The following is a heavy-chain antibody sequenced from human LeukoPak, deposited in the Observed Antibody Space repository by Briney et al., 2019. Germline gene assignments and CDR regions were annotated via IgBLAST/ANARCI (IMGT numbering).Heavy chain of an antibody. CDR2: ISYDGSNK. J-gene: IGHJ6*03. CDR3: AKEGAVAGTQDYYYYYMDV. V-gene: IGHV3-30*04. CDR1: GFTFSSYA. D-gene: IGHD6-19*01. Sequence: GRSLRLSCAASGFTFSSYAMHWVRQAPGKGLEWVAVISYDGSNKYYADSVKGRFTISRDNSKNTLYLQMNSLRAEDTAVYYCAKEGAVAGTQDYYYYYMDVWGKGTTVTISS.